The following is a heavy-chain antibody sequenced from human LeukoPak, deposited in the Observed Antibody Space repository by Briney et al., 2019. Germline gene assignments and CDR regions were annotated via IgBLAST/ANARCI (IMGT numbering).Heavy chain of an antibody. V-gene: IGHV3-23*01. CDR3: ARSSITGTTVTDAFDI. Sequence: PGGSLRLSCAASGFTFSSYAMSWVRQAPGKGLEWVSAISGSGGSTYYADSVKGRFTISRDNAKNSLYLQMNSLRAEDTAVYYCARSSITGTTVTDAFDIWGQGTMVTVSS. CDR1: GFTFSSYA. J-gene: IGHJ3*02. CDR2: ISGSGGST. D-gene: IGHD1-7*01.